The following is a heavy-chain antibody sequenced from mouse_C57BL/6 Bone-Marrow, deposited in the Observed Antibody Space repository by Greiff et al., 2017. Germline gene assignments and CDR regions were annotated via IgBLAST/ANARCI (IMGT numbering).Heavy chain of an antibody. J-gene: IGHJ4*01. CDR2: IYPRSGNT. CDR3: ARRSYYYGSSLYYYAMDY. D-gene: IGHD1-1*01. Sequence: VKLVESGPELVKPGASVKISCKASGYTFTSYGISWVKQRTGQGLEWIGEIYPRSGNTYYNEKFKGKATLTADKSSSTAYMELRSLTSEDSAVYFCARRSYYYGSSLYYYAMDYWGQGTSVTVSS. V-gene: IGHV1-81*01. CDR1: GYTFTSYG.